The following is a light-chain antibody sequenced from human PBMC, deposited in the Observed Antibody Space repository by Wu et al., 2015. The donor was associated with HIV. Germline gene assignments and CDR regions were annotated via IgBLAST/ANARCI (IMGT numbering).Light chain of an antibody. J-gene: IGKJ5*01. CDR1: QTIANK. V-gene: IGKV3-15*01. CDR2: ETS. CDR3: QQANSFPPP. Sequence: EIVMTQSPATLSVSPGQRVTLSCRASQTIANKLAWYQQRPGQGPRLLIYETSTRATGIPARFSGRGSGTEFTLTISDMQSEDFATYYCQQANSFPPPFGQGTRLEIK.